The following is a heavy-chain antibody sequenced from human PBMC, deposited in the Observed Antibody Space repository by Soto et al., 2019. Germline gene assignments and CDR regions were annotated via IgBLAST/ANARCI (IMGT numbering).Heavy chain of an antibody. CDR1: GFIFSDYY. J-gene: IGHJ4*02. Sequence: PGGSLRLSCAASGFIFSDYYMSWVRQAPGKGLEWVSYISSKGSTIYYADSVRGRFTISRDNAKKSLYLQMNSLRAEDTAVYYCVRDDRNYDYWGQGTLVTV. V-gene: IGHV3-11*01. D-gene: IGHD1-7*01. CDR2: ISSKGSTI. CDR3: VRDDRNYDY.